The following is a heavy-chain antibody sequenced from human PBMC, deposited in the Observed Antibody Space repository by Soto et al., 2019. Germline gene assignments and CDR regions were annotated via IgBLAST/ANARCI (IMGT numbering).Heavy chain of an antibody. CDR2: ISGSGEMT. J-gene: IGHJ4*02. CDR3: ERSEMTYNWND. CDR1: GFTFRGDA. D-gene: IGHD1-1*01. V-gene: IGHV3-23*01. Sequence: SGGSLRLSCAASGFTFRGDAMSWVRQAPGKGLEWVSSISGSGEMTHYAESVKGRFTISRDNSKNTLYLQMESLRAEDTALYYCERSEMTYNWNDWGQGTLVTVSS.